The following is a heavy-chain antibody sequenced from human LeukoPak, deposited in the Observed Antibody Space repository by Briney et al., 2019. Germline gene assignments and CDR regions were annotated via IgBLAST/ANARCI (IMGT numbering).Heavy chain of an antibody. CDR3: ARRAVGNSYYYSMDV. J-gene: IGHJ6*03. D-gene: IGHD6-19*01. Sequence: ASVKVSCKASGYTFTDFGVSWVRQAPGQGLEWMGWMNPNSGNTGYAQKFQGRVTITRNTSISTAFMELSSLRSEDTAVYYCARRAVGNSYYYSMDVWGKGTTVTVSS. V-gene: IGHV1-8*03. CDR2: MNPNSGNT. CDR1: GYTFTDFG.